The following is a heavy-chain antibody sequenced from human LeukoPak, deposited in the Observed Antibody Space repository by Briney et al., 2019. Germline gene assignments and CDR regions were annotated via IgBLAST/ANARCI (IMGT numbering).Heavy chain of an antibody. CDR1: GFTFSSYS. CDR2: ISSSSSTI. J-gene: IGHJ4*02. CDR3: ATYYYDSSGYSVDY. Sequence: GGSLRLSCAASGFTFSSYSMNWVRQAPGKGLEWVSYISSSSSTIYYADSVKGRFTISRDNAKNSLYLQMNSLRSEDTAVYYCATYYYDSSGYSVDYWGQGTLVTVSS. D-gene: IGHD3-22*01. V-gene: IGHV3-48*01.